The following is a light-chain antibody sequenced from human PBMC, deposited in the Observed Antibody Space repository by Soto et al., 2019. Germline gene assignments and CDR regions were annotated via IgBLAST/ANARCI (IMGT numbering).Light chain of an antibody. V-gene: IGKV1-33*01. CDR3: QQYASLHLT. CDR1: QDIDKF. J-gene: IGKJ3*01. Sequence: DVQMTQSPSSLSASVGDRVTITCQASQDIDKFLNWYQQKVGKAPKLLMYDASKLERGVPSRFRGSGSGTDFTLTISSLQPEDFATYYCQQYASLHLTFVPGTRVDIK. CDR2: DAS.